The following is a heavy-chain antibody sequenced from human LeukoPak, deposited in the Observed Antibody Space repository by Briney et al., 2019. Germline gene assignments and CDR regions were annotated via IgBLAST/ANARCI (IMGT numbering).Heavy chain of an antibody. CDR1: GFTFSTYG. D-gene: IGHD1-14*01. V-gene: IGHV3-33*01. Sequence: GGSLRLSCAASGFTFSTYGMHWVRQAPGKGLEWVAVIWYDGSIKYYADSVKDRFTISRDNSKNTLYLQMNSLRAEDTGVYYCARGRKDWYVDLWGRGTLVTVSS. CDR2: IWYDGSIK. CDR3: ARGRKDWYVDL. J-gene: IGHJ2*01.